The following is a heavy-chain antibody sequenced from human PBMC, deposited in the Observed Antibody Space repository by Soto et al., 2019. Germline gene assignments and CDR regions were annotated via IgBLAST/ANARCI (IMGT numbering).Heavy chain of an antibody. CDR2: IYWDDDK. J-gene: IGHJ3*02. CDR1: GFSLSTSGVG. V-gene: IGHV2-5*02. D-gene: IGHD3-9*01. CDR3: ARTYYDILTGYYIGDAFDI. Sequence: QITLKESGPTLVKPTQTLTLTCTFSGFSLSTSGVGVGWIRQPPGKALEWLALIYWDDDKRYSPSLKSRLTITKDTSKNQVVLTMTTMDPVDTATYYCARTYYDILTGYYIGDAFDIWGQGTMVTVSS.